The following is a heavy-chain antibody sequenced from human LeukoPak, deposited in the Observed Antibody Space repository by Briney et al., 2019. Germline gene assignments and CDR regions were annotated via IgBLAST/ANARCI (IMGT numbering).Heavy chain of an antibody. CDR3: ARGMKRVDAFDI. CDR1: GFSFSNYG. Sequence: GGTQRLSCAASGFSFSNYGMNWVRQAPGKGLEWVSGITGHGDTTYYADSVKGRFTISRDNSRNTVYLQMNSLRAEDTAVYYCARGMKRVDAFDIWGQGTMVTVSS. V-gene: IGHV3-23*01. CDR2: ITGHGDTT. J-gene: IGHJ3*02.